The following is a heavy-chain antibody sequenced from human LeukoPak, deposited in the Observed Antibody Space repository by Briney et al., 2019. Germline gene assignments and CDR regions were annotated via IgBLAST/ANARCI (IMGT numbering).Heavy chain of an antibody. V-gene: IGHV3-7*01. J-gene: IGHJ5*02. CDR3: ARGADGVSSNSRGWFDP. Sequence: GGSLRLSCAASGFTFSSYWMSWVRQAPGKGLEWVATIKQDGSERYYVDSVKGRFTISRDNAKNSLYLQMNSLRAEDTAVYSCARGADGVSSNSRGWFDPWGQGTLVTVSS. CDR2: IKQDGSER. D-gene: IGHD2-15*01. CDR1: GFTFSSYW.